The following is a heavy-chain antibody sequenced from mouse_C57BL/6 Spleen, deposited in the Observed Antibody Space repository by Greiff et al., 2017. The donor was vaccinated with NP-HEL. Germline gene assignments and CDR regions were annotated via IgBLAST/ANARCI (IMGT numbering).Heavy chain of an antibody. V-gene: IGHV1-82*01. CDR3: ARSGFYGYAGGAASFDY. J-gene: IGHJ2*01. Sequence: QVQLQQSGPELVKPGASVKISCKASGYAFSSSWMNWVKQRPGKGLEWIGRIYPGDGDTNYNGKFKGKATLTADKSSSTAYMQLSSLTSEVSAVYFCARSGFYGYAGGAASFDYWGQGTTLTVSS. CDR2: IYPGDGDT. D-gene: IGHD2-2*01. CDR1: GYAFSSSW.